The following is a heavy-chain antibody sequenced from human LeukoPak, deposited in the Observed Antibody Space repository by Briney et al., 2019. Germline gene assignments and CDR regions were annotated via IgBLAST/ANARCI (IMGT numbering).Heavy chain of an antibody. D-gene: IGHD5-12*01. Sequence: GRSLRLSCAASGFTFSSFVMHWVRQAPGKGLEWVAVISYDGSNKYYADSVKGRFTISRDNSKNTLYPQMNSLRAEDTAVYYCAKDGGLPYNWFDPWGQGTLVTVSS. CDR3: AKDGGLPYNWFDP. J-gene: IGHJ5*02. CDR2: ISYDGSNK. V-gene: IGHV3-30*18. CDR1: GFTFSSFV.